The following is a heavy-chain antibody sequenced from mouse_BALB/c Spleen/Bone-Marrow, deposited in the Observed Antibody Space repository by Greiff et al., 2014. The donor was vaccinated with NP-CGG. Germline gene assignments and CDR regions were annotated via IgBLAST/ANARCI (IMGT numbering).Heavy chain of an antibody. Sequence: QVHVKQSGAELVRPGTSVKMSCKAAGYTFTNYWIGWVKQRPGHGPEWIGDIYPGGGYTNYNEKFKGKATLTADTSSITAYMQLGSLTSEDSTIYYCARGHYFDYWGQGTTLTVSP. CDR3: ARGHYFDY. CDR1: GYTFTNYW. J-gene: IGHJ2*01. V-gene: IGHV1-63*02. CDR2: IYPGGGYT. D-gene: IGHD3-3*01.